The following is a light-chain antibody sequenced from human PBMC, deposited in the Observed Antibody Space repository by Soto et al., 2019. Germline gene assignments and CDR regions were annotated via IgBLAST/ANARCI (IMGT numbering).Light chain of an antibody. CDR3: QQYGSTSWT. Sequence: EIVLTQSPGTLSLSPGEGATLSCRASQSVSTNYFAWYQQKPGQAPRLLIYGASTRATGIPDRFSGSGSGTDFTLTISRLEPEDFAVYYCQQYGSTSWTFGHGTKVEIK. V-gene: IGKV3-20*01. CDR2: GAS. CDR1: QSVSTNY. J-gene: IGKJ1*01.